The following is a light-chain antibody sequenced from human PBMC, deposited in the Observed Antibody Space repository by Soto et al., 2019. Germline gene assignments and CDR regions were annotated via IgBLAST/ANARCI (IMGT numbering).Light chain of an antibody. CDR1: QSIDTW. J-gene: IGKJ1*01. V-gene: IGKV1-5*03. Sequence: DIQMTQSPSTLAAFVGXTVTITCRASQSIDTWLAWHQQKPGRAPKLLISKASALESGVPSRFSGSGSGTDFTLTIRDVQPDDFAIYYCQQYNSYRAFGQGTKLDIK. CDR2: KAS. CDR3: QQYNSYRA.